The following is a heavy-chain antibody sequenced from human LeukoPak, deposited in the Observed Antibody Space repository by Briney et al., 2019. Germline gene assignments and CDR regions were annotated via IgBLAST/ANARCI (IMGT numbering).Heavy chain of an antibody. D-gene: IGHD6-13*01. CDR2: IYHSGST. V-gene: IGHV4-4*02. J-gene: IGHJ5*02. CDR3: ARVPYSSSWPGFDP. CDR1: GDSISSSNW. Sequence: PSGTLSLTCAVSGDSISSSNWWSWVRQPPGKGLEWIGEIYHSGSTNYNPSLKSRVTISVDKSKNQFSLKLSSVTAADTAVYYCARVPYSSSWPGFDPWGQGTLVTVSS.